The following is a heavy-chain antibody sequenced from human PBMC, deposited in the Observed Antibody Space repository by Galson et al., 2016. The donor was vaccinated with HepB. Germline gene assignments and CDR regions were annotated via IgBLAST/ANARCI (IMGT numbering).Heavy chain of an antibody. CDR3: VREVAATFRFDF. Sequence: SVKVSCKASGYTFAKYTVQWLRQAPGHRLEWMGWINTGDGTTKYSQKFQGRVTFTRDTSASTAYMELSSLRSEDTAVYYCVREVAATFRFDFWGPGTLVTVSS. CDR1: GYTFAKYT. D-gene: IGHD1-26*01. CDR2: INTGDGTT. J-gene: IGHJ4*02. V-gene: IGHV1-3*04.